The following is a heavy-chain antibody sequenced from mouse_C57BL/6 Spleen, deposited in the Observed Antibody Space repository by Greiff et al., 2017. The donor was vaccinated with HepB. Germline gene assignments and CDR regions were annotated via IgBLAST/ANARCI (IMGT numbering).Heavy chain of an antibody. CDR3: TGLSRDY. CDR2: IRLKSDNYAT. Sequence: EVMLVESGGGLVQPGGSMKLSCVASGFTFSNYWMNWVRQSPEKGLEWVAQIRLKSDNYATHYAESVKGRFTISRDDSKSSVYLQMNHLRAEDTGIYYCTGLSRDYWGQGTSVTVSS. V-gene: IGHV6-3*01. J-gene: IGHJ4*01. CDR1: GFTFSNYW.